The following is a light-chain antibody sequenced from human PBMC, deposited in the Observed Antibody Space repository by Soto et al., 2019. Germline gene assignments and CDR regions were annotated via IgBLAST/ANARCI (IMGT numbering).Light chain of an antibody. V-gene: IGKV1-17*01. J-gene: IGKJ1*01. CDR2: SAS. Sequence: DIQVTQSPSSLSASVGDRVTITCRASQDIGNDLGWYQQEPGKAPRRLIYSASNVQGGVPSRFSGSRSGTEFTLTITGLQPEDFVTYHYQQHKNFTWTFGQGTKVYMK. CDR3: QQHKNFTWT. CDR1: QDIGND.